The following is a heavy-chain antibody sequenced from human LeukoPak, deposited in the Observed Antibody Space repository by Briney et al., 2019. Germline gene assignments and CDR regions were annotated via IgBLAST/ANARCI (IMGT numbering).Heavy chain of an antibody. CDR1: GFTFDDYA. V-gene: IGHV3-9*01. Sequence: GGSLRLSCAASGFTFDDYAMHWVRQAPGKGLEWVSGISWNSGSIGYADSVKGRFTISRDNAKISLYLQMNSLRAEDTAVYYCAKGPMITFGGVPFDYWVQGTLVTVSS. D-gene: IGHD3-16*01. CDR3: AKGPMITFGGVPFDY. CDR2: ISWNSGSI. J-gene: IGHJ4*02.